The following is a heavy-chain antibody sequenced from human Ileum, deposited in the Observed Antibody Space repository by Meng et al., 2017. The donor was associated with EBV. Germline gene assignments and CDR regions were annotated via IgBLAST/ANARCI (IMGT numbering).Heavy chain of an antibody. V-gene: IGHV4-4*02. CDR3: ARLDSSGYYFGGWFDP. CDR2: IYHNGTT. D-gene: IGHD3-22*01. J-gene: IGHJ5*02. Sequence: GQRRGWGPARVKLSGTVSLNCAVSGGSMISSKWWRWVRQSPGTGLEWIGEIYHNGTTNYNPYLKSRVTISVDTSKNKFFLNLTSLTAADTAVYYCARLDSSGYYFGGWFDPWGQGILVTVSS. CDR1: GGSMISSKW.